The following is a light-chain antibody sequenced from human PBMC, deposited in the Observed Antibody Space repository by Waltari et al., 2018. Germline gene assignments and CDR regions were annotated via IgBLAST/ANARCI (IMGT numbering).Light chain of an antibody. CDR1: QSISSW. CDR2: KAS. V-gene: IGKV1-5*03. CDR3: QQRTRAWT. J-gene: IGKJ1*01. Sequence: DIQMTQSPSTLSASVGDRVTITCRASQSISSWLAWYQQKPGKAPKLLIYKASSLESGVPSRFSGSGSGTEFTLTISSLQPDDFATYCCQQRTRAWTFGQGTKVEIK.